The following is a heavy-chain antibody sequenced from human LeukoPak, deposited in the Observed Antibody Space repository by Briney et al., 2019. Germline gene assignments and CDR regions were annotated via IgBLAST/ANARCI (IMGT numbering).Heavy chain of an antibody. CDR1: GGSFSGYY. CDR3: ARDPSGSYFDY. D-gene: IGHD1-26*01. Sequence: SETLSLTCAVYGGSFSGYYWSWIRQPAGKGLEWIGRIYTSGSTNYNPSLRSRVTMSVDTSKNQFSLKLSSVTAADTAVYYCARDPSGSYFDYWGQGTLVTVSS. J-gene: IGHJ4*02. CDR2: IYTSGST. V-gene: IGHV4-4*07.